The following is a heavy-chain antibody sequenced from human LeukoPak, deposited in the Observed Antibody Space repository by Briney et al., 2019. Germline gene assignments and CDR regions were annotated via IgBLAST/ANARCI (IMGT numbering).Heavy chain of an antibody. J-gene: IGHJ4*02. V-gene: IGHV3-33*01. CDR1: GFTFSSYS. CDR3: ARWSITWGPFDY. Sequence: GGSLRLSCAASGFTFSSYSMHWVRQAPGKGLEWVAVIWYDGSNKYYADSVKGRFTISRDNSKNTLYLQMNSLRAEDTAVYYCARWSITWGPFDYWGQGTLVTVSS. D-gene: IGHD3-10*01. CDR2: IWYDGSNK.